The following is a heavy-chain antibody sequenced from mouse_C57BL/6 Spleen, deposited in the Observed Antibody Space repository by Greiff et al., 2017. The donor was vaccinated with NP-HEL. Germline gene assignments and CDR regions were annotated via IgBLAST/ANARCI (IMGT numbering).Heavy chain of an antibody. CDR1: GFTFSNYW. D-gene: IGHD2-1*01. V-gene: IGHV6-3*01. J-gene: IGHJ3*01. CDR3: TVYPWFAY. Sequence: EVKLVESGGGLVQPGGSMKLSCVASGFTFSNYWMNWVRQSPEKGLEWVAQIRLKSDNYATHYAEYVKGRFTISREDSKSSGYLQRNNLRAEDTGIYYCTVYPWFAYWGQGTLVTVSA. CDR2: IRLKSDNYAT.